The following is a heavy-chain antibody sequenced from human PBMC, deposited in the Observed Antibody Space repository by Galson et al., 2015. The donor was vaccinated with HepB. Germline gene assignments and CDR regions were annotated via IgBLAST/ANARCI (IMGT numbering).Heavy chain of an antibody. V-gene: IGHV3-9*01. CDR1: GFNFDDYA. D-gene: IGHD1-26*01. CDR2: ISWSSAYI. J-gene: IGHJ4*02. Sequence: SLRLSCAASGFNFDDYAMHWVRQAPGKGLEWVSGISWSSAYIGYAASVKGRFTISRDNAKNSLFLQMNSLRAEDTAFYYCAVGGTYYSSDYWGQGTLVTVSS. CDR3: AVGGTYYSSDY.